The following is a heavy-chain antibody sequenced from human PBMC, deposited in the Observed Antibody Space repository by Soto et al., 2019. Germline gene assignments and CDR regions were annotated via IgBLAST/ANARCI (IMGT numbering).Heavy chain of an antibody. D-gene: IGHD2-15*01. Sequence: KPSETLSLTCTVSGASMTCASMSSYYWSWIGQPPGKGLEWIGYIYYIGSTDYNPSLKSRVTISVDTSNNQFSLKLNSVTSADTAVYYCARASISGGNSASHYAMDVWGQGTTVTVSS. J-gene: IGHJ6*02. CDR3: ARASISGGNSASHYAMDV. CDR2: IYYIGST. CDR1: GASMTCASMSSYY. V-gene: IGHV4-61*01.